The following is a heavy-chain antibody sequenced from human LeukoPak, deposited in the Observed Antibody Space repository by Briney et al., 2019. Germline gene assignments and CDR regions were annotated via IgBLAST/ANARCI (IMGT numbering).Heavy chain of an antibody. CDR2: IIPIFGTA. J-gene: IGHJ4*02. Sequence: ASVKVSCKASGGIFSSYAISWVRQAPGQGLEWMGGIIPIFGTANYAQKFQGRVTITADESTSTAYMELSSLRSEDTAVYYCARDRGYSYGYGYWGQGTLVTVSS. D-gene: IGHD5-18*01. CDR3: ARDRGYSYGYGY. V-gene: IGHV1-69*13. CDR1: GGIFSSYA.